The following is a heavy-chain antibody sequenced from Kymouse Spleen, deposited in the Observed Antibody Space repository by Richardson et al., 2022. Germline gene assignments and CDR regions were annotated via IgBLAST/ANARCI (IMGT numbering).Heavy chain of an antibody. CDR2: IYYSGST. V-gene: IGHV4-39*01. D-gene: IGHD3-10*01. Sequence: QLQLQESGPGLVKPSETLSLTCTVSGGSISSSSYYWGWIRQPPGKGLEWIGSIYYSGSTYYNPSLKSRVTISVDTSKNQFSLKLSSVTAADTAVYYCARQVYGSGSYPDAFDIWGQGTMVTVSS. CDR1: GGSISSSSYY. CDR3: ARQVYGSGSYPDAFDI. J-gene: IGHJ3*02.